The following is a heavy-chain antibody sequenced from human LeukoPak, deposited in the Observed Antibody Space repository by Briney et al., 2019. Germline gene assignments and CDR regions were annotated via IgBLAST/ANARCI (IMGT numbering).Heavy chain of an antibody. Sequence: PGGSLRLSCAASGFTFSNAWMSWVRQAPGKGLEWVGFIRSKAYGGTTEYAASVKGRFTISRDDSKSIAYLQMNSLKTEDTAVYYCTRAPHYYGSGSWRLGGYYYYMDVWGKGTTVTISS. CDR3: TRAPHYYGSGSWRLGGYYYYMDV. CDR1: GFTFSNAW. V-gene: IGHV3-49*04. D-gene: IGHD3-10*01. CDR2: IRSKAYGGTT. J-gene: IGHJ6*03.